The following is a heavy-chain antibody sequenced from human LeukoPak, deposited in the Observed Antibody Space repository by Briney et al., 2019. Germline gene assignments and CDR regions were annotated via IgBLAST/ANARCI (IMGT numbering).Heavy chain of an antibody. CDR1: GFTFNSHA. J-gene: IGHJ3*01. CDR3: VKDLEMFGVVQGFDV. D-gene: IGHD3-3*01. CDR2: IGYDGSDR. Sequence: SGGSLRLSCAASGFTFNSHAMHWVRQAPGEGPYWVAFIGYDGSDRYYADSVKGRFTISRDNDENVVYLQMKSLRPDDTAVYYCVKDLEMFGVVQGFDVWGQGTVVIVSS. V-gene: IGHV3-30*02.